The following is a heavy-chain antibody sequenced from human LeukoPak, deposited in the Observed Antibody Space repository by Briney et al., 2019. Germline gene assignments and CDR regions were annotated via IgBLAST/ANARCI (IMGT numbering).Heavy chain of an antibody. CDR2: ISAYNGNT. D-gene: IGHD6-19*01. CDR3: ARFGSGWYKGGYFDY. V-gene: IGHV1-18*01. Sequence: ASVKVSCKASGYTFTSYGISWVRQAPGQGLEWMGWISAYNGNTNYAQNLQGRVTMTTDTSTSTAYRELRSLRSDDRAVFYCARFGSGWYKGGYFDYWGQGTLVTVSS. J-gene: IGHJ4*02. CDR1: GYTFTSYG.